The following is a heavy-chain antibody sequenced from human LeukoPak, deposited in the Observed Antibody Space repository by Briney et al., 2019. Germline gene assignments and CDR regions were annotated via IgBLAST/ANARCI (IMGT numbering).Heavy chain of an antibody. CDR1: GFTFSSYA. D-gene: IGHD1-7*01. CDR2: ISGSGGST. J-gene: IGHJ4*02. CDR3: AKDVERAPKLIDY. V-gene: IGHV3-23*01. Sequence: GGSLRLSCAASGFTFSSYALSWVRQAPGKGLEWVSAISGSGGSTYYADSVKGRFTISRDNSKNTLYLQMNSLRAEDTAVYYCAKDVERAPKLIDYWGQGTLVTVSS.